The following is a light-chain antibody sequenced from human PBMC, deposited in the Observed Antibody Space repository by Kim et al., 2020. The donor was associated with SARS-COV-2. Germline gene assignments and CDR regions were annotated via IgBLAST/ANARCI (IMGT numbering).Light chain of an antibody. V-gene: IGKV1D-16*01. Sequence: ASLGDSVTITCRASQDVSSSVAWFQQRPGKAPQCLIYAASSLQSGVPSRFSSSGSGTHFTLTISTLHPEDFATYYCQQYGDYPFTFGQGTRLEIK. J-gene: IGKJ5*01. CDR2: AAS. CDR1: QDVSSS. CDR3: QQYGDYPFT.